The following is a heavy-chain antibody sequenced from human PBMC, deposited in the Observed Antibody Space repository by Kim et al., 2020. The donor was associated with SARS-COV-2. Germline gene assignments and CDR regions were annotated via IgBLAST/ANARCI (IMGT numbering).Heavy chain of an antibody. V-gene: IGHV1-58*01. CDR3: AGHYYDSSGYHPSDYYYGMDV. D-gene: IGHD3-22*01. Sequence: SVKVSCKASGFTFTSSAVQWVRQARGQRLEWIGWIVVGSGNTNYAQKFQERVTITRDMSTSTAYMELSSLRSEDTAVYYCAGHYYDSSGYHPSDYYYGMDVWGQGTTVTVSS. CDR1: GFTFTSSA. CDR2: IVVGSGNT. J-gene: IGHJ6*02.